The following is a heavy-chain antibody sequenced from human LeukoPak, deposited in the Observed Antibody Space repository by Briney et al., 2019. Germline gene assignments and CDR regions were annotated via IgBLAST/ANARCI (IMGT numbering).Heavy chain of an antibody. Sequence: SETLSLTCAVSGGSISSSNWWSWVRQPPGKGLEWIGTIYYSGSTYYNPSLKSRVTISVDSSKSQFSLRLSSVTAADTAVYYCARESLTWLQSRTSWFDPWGQGTLVTVSS. D-gene: IGHD5-24*01. CDR2: IYYSGST. J-gene: IGHJ5*02. CDR1: GGSISSSNW. CDR3: ARESLTWLQSRTSWFDP. V-gene: IGHV4-4*02.